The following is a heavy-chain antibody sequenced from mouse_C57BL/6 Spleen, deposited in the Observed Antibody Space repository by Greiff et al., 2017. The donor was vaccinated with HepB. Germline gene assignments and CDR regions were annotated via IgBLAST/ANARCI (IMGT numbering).Heavy chain of an antibody. CDR2: IYPGDGDT. V-gene: IGHV1-82*01. J-gene: IGHJ2*01. CDR1: GYAFSSSW. D-gene: IGHD1-1*01. CDR3: ARGLDYGSSFFDY. Sequence: QVQLQQSGPELVKPGASVKISCKASGYAFSSSWMNWVKQRPGKGLEWIGRIYPGDGDTNYNGKFKGKATLTADKSSSTAYMQLSSLTSEDSAVYFCARGLDYGSSFFDYWGQGTTLTVSS.